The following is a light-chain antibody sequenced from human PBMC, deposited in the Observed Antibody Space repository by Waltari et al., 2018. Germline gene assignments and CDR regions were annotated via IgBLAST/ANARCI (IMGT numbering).Light chain of an antibody. CDR3: QTWVNGTVI. J-gene: IGLJ2*01. V-gene: IGLV3-1*01. CDR2: QDK. CDR1: KLGSRY. Sequence: SYELTQPPSVSVSPGPTVPITCSGDKLGSRYTCWYQQRAGQSPIMVIFQDKKRPTGIPERFSGSNSGNTAALTISGAQSMDEADYYCQTWVNGTVIFGGGTK.